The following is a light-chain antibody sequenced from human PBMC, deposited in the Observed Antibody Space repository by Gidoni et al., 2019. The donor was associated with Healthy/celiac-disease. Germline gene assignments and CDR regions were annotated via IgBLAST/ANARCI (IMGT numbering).Light chain of an antibody. CDR3: QQGYSTPS. CDR1: QSISSS. V-gene: IGKV1-39*01. CDR2: AAS. J-gene: IGKJ2*01. Sequence: IQMTQSPSSPSASVGDRVTITCRASQSISSSLNWYQQKPGKAPKLLIYAASSLQSGVPSRFSGSGSGTDFTLTISSLQPEDFATYYCQQGYSTPSFGQGTKLEIK.